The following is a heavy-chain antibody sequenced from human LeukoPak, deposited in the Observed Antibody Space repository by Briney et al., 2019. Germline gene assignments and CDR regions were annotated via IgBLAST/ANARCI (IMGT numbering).Heavy chain of an antibody. CDR3: ARGSYYDRLGALADY. CDR1: GGTFSSYA. D-gene: IGHD3-22*01. Sequence: SVKVSCKASGGTFSSYAFSWVRQAPGQGLEWMGGIIPIFGTANYAQKFQGRVTITTDESTSTAYMELSSLRSEDTAVYYCARGSYYDRLGALADYWGQGTLVTVSS. CDR2: IIPIFGTA. V-gene: IGHV1-69*05. J-gene: IGHJ4*02.